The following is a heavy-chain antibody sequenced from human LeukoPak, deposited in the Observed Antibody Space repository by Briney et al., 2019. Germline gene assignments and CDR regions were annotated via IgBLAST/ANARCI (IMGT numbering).Heavy chain of an antibody. D-gene: IGHD2-15*01. CDR1: GFTFSNAW. V-gene: IGHV3-15*07. J-gene: IGHJ6*02. CDR2: MKSKTDGGTT. Sequence: GGSLRLSCAASGFTFSNAWMNWVRQARGKGLEWVGRMKSKTDGGTTDYAAPVKGRFTISRDDSKNTLYLQMNSLKTEDTAVYYCTPQYCSGGSCYYYYGMDVWGQGTTVTVSS. CDR3: TPQYCSGGSCYYYYGMDV.